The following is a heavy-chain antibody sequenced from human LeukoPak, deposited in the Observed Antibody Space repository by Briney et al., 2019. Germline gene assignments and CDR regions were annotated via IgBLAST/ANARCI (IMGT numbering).Heavy chain of an antibody. Sequence: SETLSLTCAVYGGSFSGYYWSWIRQPPGKGLEWIGEINHSGSTNYNPSLKSRVTISVDTSKNQFSLKLSSVTAADTAVYYCARSGYGYCGGDCYPYYFDYWAREPWSPSPQ. J-gene: IGHJ4*02. CDR1: GGSFSGYY. V-gene: IGHV4-34*01. CDR2: INHSGST. CDR3: ARSGYGYCGGDCYPYYFDY. D-gene: IGHD2-21*02.